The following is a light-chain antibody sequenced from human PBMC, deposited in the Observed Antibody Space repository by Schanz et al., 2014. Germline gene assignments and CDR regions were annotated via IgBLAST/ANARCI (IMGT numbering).Light chain of an antibody. CDR2: EVS. J-gene: IGLJ3*02. CDR1: SSDVGGYNY. CDR3: TSYTSSRTWV. Sequence: QSALTQPASVSGSPGQSITISCTGTSSDVGGYNYVSWYQQHPGKAPKLMIYEVSKRPSGVSNRFSGSKSGNTASLTISGLQAEDEADYYCTSYTSSRTWVFGGGTKLTVL. V-gene: IGLV2-14*01.